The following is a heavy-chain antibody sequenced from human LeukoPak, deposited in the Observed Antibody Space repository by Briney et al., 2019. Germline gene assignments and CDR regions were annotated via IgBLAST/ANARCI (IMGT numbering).Heavy chain of an antibody. Sequence: GGSLRLSCAASGFTFSSYWINWVRQAPGKGLEWVANIKQDGSEKFYVDSVKGRFTISRDNAKNSLFLQMNSLRAEDTAVYYCARDLTWNSSAPEGGPWGQGTLVTVSS. D-gene: IGHD3-22*01. V-gene: IGHV3-7*01. CDR3: ARDLTWNSSAPEGGP. CDR1: GFTFSSYW. J-gene: IGHJ4*02. CDR2: IKQDGSEK.